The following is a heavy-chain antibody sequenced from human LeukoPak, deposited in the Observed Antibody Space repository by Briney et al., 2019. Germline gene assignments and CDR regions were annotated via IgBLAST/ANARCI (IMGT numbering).Heavy chain of an antibody. J-gene: IGHJ4*02. Sequence: PSGGSLRLSCAASGFTFSNYAMSWVRQAPGKGLEWVSAISGSGGSTYYADSVKGRFTISRDNSKNTLYLQMNSLIAEDTAVYYCARDDGFSCYSYWGQGTLVTVSS. CDR1: GFTFSNYA. CDR3: ARDDGFSCYSY. CDR2: ISGSGGST. V-gene: IGHV3-23*01. D-gene: IGHD3/OR15-3a*01.